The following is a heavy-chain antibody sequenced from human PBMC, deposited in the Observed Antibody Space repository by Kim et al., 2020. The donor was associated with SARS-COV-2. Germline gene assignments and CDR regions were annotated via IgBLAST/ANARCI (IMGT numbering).Heavy chain of an antibody. J-gene: IGHJ4*02. D-gene: IGHD2-2*01. Sequence: GGSLRLSCTASGFTFGDYAMSWVRQAPGKGLEWVGFIRSKAYGGTTEYAASVKGRFTISRDDSKSIAYLQMNSLKTEDTAVYYCTRDKRYCSSTSCHPLGYWGQGTLVTVSS. CDR3: TRDKRYCSSTSCHPLGY. V-gene: IGHV3-49*04. CDR2: IRSKAYGGTT. CDR1: GFTFGDYA.